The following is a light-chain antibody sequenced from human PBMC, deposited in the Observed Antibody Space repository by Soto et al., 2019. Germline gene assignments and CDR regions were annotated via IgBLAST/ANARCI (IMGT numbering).Light chain of an antibody. V-gene: IGKV1-39*01. CDR3: QRSYSAPLT. J-gene: IGKJ4*01. CDR2: GAS. Sequence: DIQMTQSPSSLSASVGDRVTITCRASQSISTSLNWYQQKPGKAPKVLIFGASSLQSGVPSRFSDSGSGTDFTLTISSLQPEDFVPYYCQRSYSAPLTFGGGTKVEIK. CDR1: QSISTS.